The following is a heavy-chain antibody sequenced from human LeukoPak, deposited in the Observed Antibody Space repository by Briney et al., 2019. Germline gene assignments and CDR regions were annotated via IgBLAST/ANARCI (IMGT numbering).Heavy chain of an antibody. Sequence: PGRSLRLSCAASGFTFSTFGMHWVRQAPGKGLEWGSVIWYDGSNKFYADSVKGRFTISRDNSKNTLYLQMNGLRAEDTAVYYCARDLYSNYVYNFDYWGQGTLVTVSS. D-gene: IGHD4-11*01. CDR1: GFTFSTFG. V-gene: IGHV3-33*01. CDR2: IWYDGSNK. J-gene: IGHJ4*02. CDR3: ARDLYSNYVYNFDY.